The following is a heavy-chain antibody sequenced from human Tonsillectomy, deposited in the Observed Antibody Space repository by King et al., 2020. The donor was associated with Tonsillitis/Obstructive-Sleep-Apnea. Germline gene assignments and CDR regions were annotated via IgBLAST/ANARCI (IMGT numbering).Heavy chain of an antibody. CDR2: ISSSGGSS. D-gene: IGHD3-22*01. CDR1: GFTFSNYA. V-gene: IGHV3-23*04. CDR3: AKYIYKYDSSGYYYHPFDY. Sequence: QLVQSGGGLVQPGGSLRLSCAASGFTFSNYAMTWVRQAPGKGLEWVSTISSSGGSSYSADSVKGRFTISRDNSKNMVYLQMNSLRAEDTAVYYCAKYIYKYDSSGYYYHPFDYWGQGTLVTVSS. J-gene: IGHJ4*02.